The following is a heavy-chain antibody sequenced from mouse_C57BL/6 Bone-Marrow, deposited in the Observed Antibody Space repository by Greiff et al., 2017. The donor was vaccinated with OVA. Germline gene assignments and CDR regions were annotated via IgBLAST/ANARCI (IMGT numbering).Heavy chain of an antibody. CDR2: IDPETGGT. J-gene: IGHJ2*01. Sequence: VQLQQSGAELVRPGASVTLSCKASGYTFTDYEMHWVKQTPVHGLEWIGAIDPETGGTAYNQKFKGKAILTADKSSSTAYMELRSLTSEDSAVYYCTRDDYDPYFDYWGQGTTLTVSS. D-gene: IGHD2-4*01. CDR1: GYTFTDYE. CDR3: TRDDYDPYFDY. V-gene: IGHV1-15*01.